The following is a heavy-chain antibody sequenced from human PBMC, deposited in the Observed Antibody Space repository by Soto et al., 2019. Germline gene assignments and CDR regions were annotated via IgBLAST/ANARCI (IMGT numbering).Heavy chain of an antibody. CDR2: INHSGST. D-gene: IGHD3-10*01. Sequence: ETLSLTCAVYGGSFSGYYWSWIRQPPGKGLEWIGEINHSGSTNYNPSLKSRVTISVDTSKNQFSLKLSSVTAADTAVYYCASTMVRGGRAAFQQWGQGTLVTVSS. J-gene: IGHJ1*01. V-gene: IGHV4-34*01. CDR1: GGSFSGYY. CDR3: ASTMVRGGRAAFQQ.